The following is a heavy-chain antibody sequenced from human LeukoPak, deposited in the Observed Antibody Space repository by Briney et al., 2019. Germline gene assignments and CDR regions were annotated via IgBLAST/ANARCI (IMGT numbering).Heavy chain of an antibody. J-gene: IGHJ5*02. CDR3: ARRIVVVPAARSCWFDP. CDR1: GESFSGYY. V-gene: IGHV4-34*01. D-gene: IGHD2-2*01. Sequence: SETLSLTCAVYGESFSGYYWSWIRQPPGKGLEWIGEINHSGSTNYNPSLKSRVTISVDTSKNQFSLKLSSVTAADTAVYYCARRIVVVPAARSCWFDPWGQGTLVTVSS. CDR2: INHSGST.